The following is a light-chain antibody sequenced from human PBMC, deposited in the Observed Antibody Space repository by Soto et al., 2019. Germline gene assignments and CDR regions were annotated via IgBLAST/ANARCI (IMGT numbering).Light chain of an antibody. V-gene: IGKV3-15*01. Sequence: EIVMTQSPATLSVSPGERATLSCRASQSVSSSLAWYQHKPGQAPRLLIYDASTRATGIPARFSGSGSGTEFTLTISSLQSEDLAVYYCQQYKNWLTWTFGQGTKVEI. CDR1: QSVSSS. CDR3: QQYKNWLTWT. J-gene: IGKJ1*01. CDR2: DAS.